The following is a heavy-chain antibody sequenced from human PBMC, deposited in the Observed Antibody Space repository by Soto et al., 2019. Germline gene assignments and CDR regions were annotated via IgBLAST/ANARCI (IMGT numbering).Heavy chain of an antibody. V-gene: IGHV3-74*01. Sequence: GGSQRLSCAASGFNFRSYWMHWVRQAPGKGLVWVSRINSDGSSTSYADSVKGRFTISRDNAKNTLYLQMNSLRAEDTAVYYCASSYMTTCDYWGQGTLVTVSS. CDR2: INSDGSST. CDR3: ASSYMTTCDY. J-gene: IGHJ4*02. D-gene: IGHD4-17*01. CDR1: GFNFRSYW.